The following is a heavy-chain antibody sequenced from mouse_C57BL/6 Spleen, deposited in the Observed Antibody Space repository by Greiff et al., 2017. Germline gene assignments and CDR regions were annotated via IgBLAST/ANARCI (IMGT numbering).Heavy chain of an antibody. D-gene: IGHD2-1*01. V-gene: IGHV1-39*01. CDR1: GYSFTDYN. CDR2: INPNYGTT. Sequence: EVKLMESGPELVKPGASVKISCKASGYSFTDYNMNWVKQSNGKSLEWIGVINPNYGTTSYNQKFKGKATLTVDQASSTAYMQLNSLTSEDSAVYYCARPYGNYDPSYAMDYWGQGTSVTVSS. J-gene: IGHJ4*01. CDR3: ARPYGNYDPSYAMDY.